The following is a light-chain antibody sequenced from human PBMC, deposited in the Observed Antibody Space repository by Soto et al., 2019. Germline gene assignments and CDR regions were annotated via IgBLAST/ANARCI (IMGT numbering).Light chain of an antibody. CDR3: HHYSRSPPYT. CDR2: GAS. J-gene: IGKJ2*01. V-gene: IGKV3-20*01. CDR1: QSVRNND. Sequence: EIVLTQSPDTLSLSPGERATVSCRASQSVRNNDLAWYQQRPGQAPRLVLYGASTRPTGIPDRFSGSGSGTEFTLTISRLEPEDFAVYYCHHYSRSPPYTFGQGTKLDIK.